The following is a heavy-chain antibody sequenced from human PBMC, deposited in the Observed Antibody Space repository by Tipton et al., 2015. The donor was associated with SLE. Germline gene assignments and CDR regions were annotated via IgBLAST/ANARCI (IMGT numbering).Heavy chain of an antibody. CDR2: IYYSGST. V-gene: IGHV4-39*07. D-gene: IGHD1-14*01. CDR1: GASISSSSYY. CDR3: ARGDNVY. J-gene: IGHJ4*02. Sequence: TLSLTCTVSGASISSSSYYWGWIRQPPGKGLEWIGSIYYSGSTYCSPSLKSRVTMSADTSKNQFSLKLSSVTAADTAVYYCARGDNVYWGQGTLVTVSS.